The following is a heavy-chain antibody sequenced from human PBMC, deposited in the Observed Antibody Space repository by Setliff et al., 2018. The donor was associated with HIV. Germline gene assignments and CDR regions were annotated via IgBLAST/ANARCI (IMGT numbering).Heavy chain of an antibody. J-gene: IGHJ4*02. Sequence: GASVKVSCKASGYTFTSYGISWVRQAPGQGLEWMGWISGDNGGTNYAQKFRGRVTMTTDTSTTTAYMELRSLRSDDTAMYYCARGACGGDSCYLMKYYFDHWGQGTLVTVSS. D-gene: IGHD2-15*01. V-gene: IGHV1-18*01. CDR2: ISGDNGGT. CDR3: ARGACGGDSCYLMKYYFDH. CDR1: GYTFTSYG.